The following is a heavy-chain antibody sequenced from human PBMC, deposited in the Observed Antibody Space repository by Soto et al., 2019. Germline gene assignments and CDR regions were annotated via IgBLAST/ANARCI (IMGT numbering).Heavy chain of an antibody. J-gene: IGHJ4*02. CDR3: ARDSCFGRDGYNEFDY. D-gene: IGHD5-12*01. V-gene: IGHV1-3*01. Sequence: ASVKVSCKASGYTFTSYAMHWVRQAPGQRLEWMGWINAGNGNTKYSQKFQGRVTITRDTSASTAYMELSSLRSEDTAVYYCARDSCFGRDGYNEFDYWGQGTLVTVSS. CDR1: GYTFTSYA. CDR2: INAGNGNT.